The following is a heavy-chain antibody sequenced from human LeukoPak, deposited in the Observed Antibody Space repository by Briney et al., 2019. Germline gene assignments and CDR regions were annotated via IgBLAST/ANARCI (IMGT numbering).Heavy chain of an antibody. Sequence: GGSLRLSCEASGFTFGSYEMTWVRQAPGKGLEWLSYISTSGSIIVYADSVRGRFTVSRDNAKNSLYLQMNSLRVDDTAIYYCARDPRRGDDAFDIWGQGTMVTVSS. CDR1: GFTFGSYE. CDR3: ARDPRRGDDAFDI. CDR2: ISTSGSII. D-gene: IGHD7-27*01. J-gene: IGHJ3*02. V-gene: IGHV3-48*03.